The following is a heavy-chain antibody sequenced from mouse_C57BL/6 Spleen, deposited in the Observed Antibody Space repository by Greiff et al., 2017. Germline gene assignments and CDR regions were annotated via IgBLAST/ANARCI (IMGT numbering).Heavy chain of an antibody. Sequence: VQLQQPGAELVRPGSSVKLSCKASGYTFTSYWMHWVKQRPIQGLEWIGKIDPSDSETHYNQKFKDKATLTVDKSSSTAYMQLSSLTSEDSAVYYCARCGTVARDWYFDVWGTGTTVTVSS. CDR3: ARCGTVARDWYFDV. J-gene: IGHJ1*03. D-gene: IGHD1-1*01. CDR1: GYTFTSYW. CDR2: IDPSDSET. V-gene: IGHV1-52*01.